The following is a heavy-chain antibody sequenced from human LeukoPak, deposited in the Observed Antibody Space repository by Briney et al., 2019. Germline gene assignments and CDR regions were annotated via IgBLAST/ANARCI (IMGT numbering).Heavy chain of an antibody. V-gene: IGHV4-34*01. CDR3: ARKGPKVTIFGVVNRKTYMDV. J-gene: IGHJ6*03. CDR2: INHSGST. D-gene: IGHD3-3*01. CDR1: GGSFSGYY. Sequence: SETLSLTCAVYGGSFSGYYWSWIRQPPGKGLEWIGEINHSGSTNYNPSLKSRVTISVDTSKNPFSLKLSSVTAADTAVYYCARKGPKVTIFGVVNRKTYMDVWGKGTTVTVSS.